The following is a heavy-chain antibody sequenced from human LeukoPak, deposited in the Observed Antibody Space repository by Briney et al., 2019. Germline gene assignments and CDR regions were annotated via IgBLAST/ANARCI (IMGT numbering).Heavy chain of an antibody. J-gene: IGHJ4*02. D-gene: IGHD2-15*01. CDR1: GGSFSGYY. Sequence: PSETLSLTCAVYGGSFSGYYWSWIRQPPGKGLEWIGYIYDSGSTYYNPSLKSRLTISVDTSKNQFSLKLSSVTAADTAVYYCAREANIVVVVAATGGFDYWGQGTLVTVSS. CDR2: IYDSGST. V-gene: IGHV4-34*09. CDR3: AREANIVVVVAATGGFDY.